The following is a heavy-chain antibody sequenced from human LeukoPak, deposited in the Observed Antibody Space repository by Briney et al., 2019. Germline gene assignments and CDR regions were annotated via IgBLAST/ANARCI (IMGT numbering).Heavy chain of an antibody. D-gene: IGHD2-2*01. CDR1: GFSFAGYA. CDR2: VCGSDGRT. Sequence: QPGGSLRLSCVASGFSFAGYAMTWVRQAPGKGLEWVSGVCGSDGRTYYADSVKGRFTLSRDTSKKTLYLQMNSLRAEDTAIYYCAKVACSCTSCPQFDYWGQGTLVTVSS. CDR3: AKVACSCTSCPQFDY. V-gene: IGHV3-23*01. J-gene: IGHJ4*02.